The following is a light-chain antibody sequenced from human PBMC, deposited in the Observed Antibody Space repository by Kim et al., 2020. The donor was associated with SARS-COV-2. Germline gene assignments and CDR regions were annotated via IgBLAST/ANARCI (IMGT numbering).Light chain of an antibody. V-gene: IGKV1-6*01. CDR3: LQDYNYPRT. J-gene: IGKJ4*01. Sequence: ASVGDRVTITCRASQGIRNELGWYQQKPGKAPNLLIYAESSLQSGVPSRFSGSGSGTYFTLTINSLQPEDFATYYCLQDYNYPRTFGGGTKVDIK. CDR2: AES. CDR1: QGIRNE.